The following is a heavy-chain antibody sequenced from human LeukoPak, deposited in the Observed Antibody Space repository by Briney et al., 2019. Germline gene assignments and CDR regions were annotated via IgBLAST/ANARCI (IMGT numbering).Heavy chain of an antibody. CDR2: ISSSGST. D-gene: IGHD3-22*01. Sequence: PSQTLSLTCTVSGDSISSGDYYWSWIRQPAGKGLEWIGRISSSGSTNYNPSLKSRVTISVDTSKNQFSLKLSSVTAADTAVYYCARWSQYYYDSSGYYYVLDYWGQGTLVTVSS. V-gene: IGHV4-61*02. J-gene: IGHJ4*02. CDR3: ARWSQYYYDSSGYYYVLDY. CDR1: GDSISSGDYY.